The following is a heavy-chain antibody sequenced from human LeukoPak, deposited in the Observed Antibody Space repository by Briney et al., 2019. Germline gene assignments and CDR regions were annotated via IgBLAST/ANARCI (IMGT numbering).Heavy chain of an antibody. CDR3: VRGSFGPDI. D-gene: IGHD3/OR15-3a*01. Sequence: GGSLRLSCAASGFAFSGHWVHWVRQAPGKGLVWVSRVNNDGGDTIYADSVKGRFSISRDNAKNTLYLQMNSLRDEDTAVYYCVRGSFGPDIWGQGTMVTVSS. CDR1: GFAFSGHW. CDR2: VNNDGGDT. J-gene: IGHJ3*02. V-gene: IGHV3-74*01.